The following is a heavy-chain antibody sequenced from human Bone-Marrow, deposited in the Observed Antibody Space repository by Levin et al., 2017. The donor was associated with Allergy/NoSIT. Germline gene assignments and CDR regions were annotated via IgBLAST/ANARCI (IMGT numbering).Heavy chain of an antibody. V-gene: IGHV3-30*18. CDR2: ISYDGSNK. Sequence: GGSLRLSCAASGFTFSSYGMHWVRQAPGKGLEWVAVISYDGSNKYYADSVKGRFTISRDNSKNTLYLQMNSLRAEDTAVYYCAKSLPTTVSSCYYYYGMDVWGQGTTVTVSS. J-gene: IGHJ6*02. CDR1: GFTFSSYG. CDR3: AKSLPTTVSSCYYYYGMDV. D-gene: IGHD4-17*01.